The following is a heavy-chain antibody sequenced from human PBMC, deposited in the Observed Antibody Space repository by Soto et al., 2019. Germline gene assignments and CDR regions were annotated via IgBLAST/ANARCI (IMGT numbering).Heavy chain of an antibody. Sequence: EVQLLESGGGLVQPGGSLTLSCAASGFTFSSYAMSWVRQAPGKGLEWVSVISGSDGSTYYADSVKGRFTISRDNSMTSLYLKLNSLSDEDTAVNYCARRTSGWYLDYWGQGTLVTVSS. CDR3: ARRTSGWYLDY. D-gene: IGHD6-19*01. V-gene: IGHV3-23*01. CDR2: ISGSDGST. CDR1: GFTFSSYA. J-gene: IGHJ4*02.